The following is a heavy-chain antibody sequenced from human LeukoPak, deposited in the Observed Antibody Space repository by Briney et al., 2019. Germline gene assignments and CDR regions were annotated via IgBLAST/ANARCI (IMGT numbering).Heavy chain of an antibody. CDR3: AREVAAAGLYYFDY. V-gene: IGHV4-59*01. D-gene: IGHD6-13*01. Sequence: DPSETLSLTCSVSGGSISSYYWSWIRQPPGKGLEWIGYIYYSGSTNYNPSLKSRVTISVDTSKNQFSLKLSSVTAADTAVYYCAREVAAAGLYYFDYWGQGTLVTVSS. CDR1: GGSISSYY. J-gene: IGHJ4*02. CDR2: IYYSGST.